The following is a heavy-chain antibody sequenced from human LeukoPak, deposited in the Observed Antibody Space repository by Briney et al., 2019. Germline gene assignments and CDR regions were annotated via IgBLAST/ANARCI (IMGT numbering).Heavy chain of an antibody. Sequence: SGTLPLTCAVSGYSISSGYYWGWIRQPPGKGLEWIGSIYHSGSTYYNPSLKSRVTISVDTSKNQFCLKLSSVTTADTAVYYCARRVAARPLWYFDYWGQGTLVTVSS. V-gene: IGHV4-38-2*01. J-gene: IGHJ4*02. D-gene: IGHD6-6*01. CDR3: ARRVAARPLWYFDY. CDR1: GYSISSGYY. CDR2: IYHSGST.